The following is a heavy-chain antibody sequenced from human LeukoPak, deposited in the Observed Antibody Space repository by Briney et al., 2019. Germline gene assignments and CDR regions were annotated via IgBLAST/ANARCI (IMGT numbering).Heavy chain of an antibody. CDR3: ARRYYDSSGYYEAHDY. CDR1: GYTFTSYY. CDR2: INPSGGST. D-gene: IGHD3-22*01. V-gene: IGHV1-46*01. Sequence: ASVKVSCKASGYTFTSYYMHWVRQAPGQGLEWMGVINPSGGSTSYAQKFQGRVTMTTDTSTSTAYMELRSLRSDDTALYFCARRYYDSSGYYEAHDYWGQGTLVTVSS. J-gene: IGHJ4*02.